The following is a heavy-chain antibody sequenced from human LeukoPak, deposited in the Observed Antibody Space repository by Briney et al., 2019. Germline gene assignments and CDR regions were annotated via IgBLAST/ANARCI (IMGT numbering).Heavy chain of an antibody. J-gene: IGHJ4*02. CDR1: GGSISSYY. CDR3: ARHSWVNGYFDF. CDR2: LYDGGST. Sequence: SETLSLTCTVSGGSISSYYWSRVRQSPGKGLEWIGYLYDGGSTHYNPSLKSRVIISVDTSKNQFSLNLNSVTAADTAVYFCARHSWVNGYFDFWGQGTLVTVSS. D-gene: IGHD4-17*01. V-gene: IGHV4-59*08.